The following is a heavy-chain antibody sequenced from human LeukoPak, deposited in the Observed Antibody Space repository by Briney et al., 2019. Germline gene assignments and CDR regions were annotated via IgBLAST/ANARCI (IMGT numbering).Heavy chain of an antibody. V-gene: IGHV1-8*01. J-gene: IGHJ4*02. Sequence: ASVKVSCKASGYTFTSYDINWVRQATGQGLEWMGWLNPNSGNTGYAQKFQGRVTMTRNTSISTAYMELSSLRSEDTAVYFCARGRSMYYFDYWGQGTLVTVSS. CDR2: LNPNSGNT. CDR1: GYTFTSYD. CDR3: ARGRSMYYFDY.